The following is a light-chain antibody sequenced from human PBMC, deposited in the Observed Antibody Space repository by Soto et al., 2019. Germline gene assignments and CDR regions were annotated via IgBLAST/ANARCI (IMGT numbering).Light chain of an antibody. V-gene: IGLV2-14*03. CDR3: CSHSSSITWM. J-gene: IGLJ3*02. CDR2: EVT. Sequence: QSALTQTASVSGAPGQSITISCTGTSSDVGGYNFVSSYQQHPGKAPKLIMHEVTNRPSGVSGRFSGSKSGNTAFLTISGLQAEDEAVYYCCSHSSSITWMFGGGTKLTV. CDR1: SSDVGGYNF.